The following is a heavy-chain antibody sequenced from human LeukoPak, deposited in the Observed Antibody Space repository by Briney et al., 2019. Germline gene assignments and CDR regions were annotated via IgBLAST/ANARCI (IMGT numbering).Heavy chain of an antibody. D-gene: IGHD4-17*01. CDR3: ARAGYGDYSDY. CDR1: GFTFSSYS. CDR2: ISSSSYI. J-gene: IGHJ4*02. V-gene: IGHV3-21*01. Sequence: GGSLRLSCAASGFTFSSYSMNWVRQGPGKGLEWVSSISSSSYIYYADSVKGRFTISRDNAKNSLYLQMNSLRAEDTAVYYCARAGYGDYSDYWGQGTLVTVSS.